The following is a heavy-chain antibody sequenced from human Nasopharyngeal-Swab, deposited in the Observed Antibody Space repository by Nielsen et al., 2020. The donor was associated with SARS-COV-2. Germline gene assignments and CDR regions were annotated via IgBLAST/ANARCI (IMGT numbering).Heavy chain of an antibody. CDR2: IWYDGSNK. V-gene: IGHV3-33*01. J-gene: IGHJ5*02. D-gene: IGHD6-13*01. CDR1: GFTFSSYG. CDR3: AREPDSSSWSTNWFDP. Sequence: GESLQISCAASGFTFSSYGMHWVRQAPGKGLEWVAVIWYDGSNKYYADSVKGRFTISRDNSKNTLYLQMNRLRAEDTPVYYCAREPDSSSWSTNWFDPWGQGTLVTVSS.